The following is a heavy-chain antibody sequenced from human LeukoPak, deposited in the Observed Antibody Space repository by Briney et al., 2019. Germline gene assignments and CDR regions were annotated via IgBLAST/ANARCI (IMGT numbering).Heavy chain of an antibody. CDR2: FNNNGDP. Sequence: GGSLRLSCVASGFTLGTSAMSWVRQAPGKGLEWVSGFNNNGDPLYAESVKGRFTISRDNAKNTLYLEMRSLRAEDSALYYCVKDVWGWLLPHGGKGTLVTVSS. J-gene: IGHJ4*02. V-gene: IGHV3-23*01. CDR1: GFTLGTSA. D-gene: IGHD3-16*01. CDR3: VKDVWGWLLPH.